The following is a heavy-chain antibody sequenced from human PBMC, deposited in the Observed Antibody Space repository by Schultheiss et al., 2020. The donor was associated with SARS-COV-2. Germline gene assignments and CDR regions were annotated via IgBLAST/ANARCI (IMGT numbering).Heavy chain of an antibody. CDR1: GGSISNYY. D-gene: IGHD5-18*01. Sequence: SETLSLTCTVSGGSISNYYWSWIRQPAGKGLEWIGYIYYSGSTNFNPSLKSRVTISVDTSKNQFSLKLTSVTAADTAIYYCARGDYTYGRFDYWGQGTLVTVSS. CDR2: IYYSGST. CDR3: ARGDYTYGRFDY. J-gene: IGHJ4*02. V-gene: IGHV4-59*01.